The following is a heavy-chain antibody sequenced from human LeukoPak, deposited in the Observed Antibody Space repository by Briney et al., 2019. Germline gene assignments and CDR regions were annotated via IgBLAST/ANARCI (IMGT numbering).Heavy chain of an antibody. J-gene: IGHJ3*02. V-gene: IGHV3-74*01. CDR1: GFTLNSYW. Sequence: PGGSLRLSCAASGFTLNSYWMHWVRQAPGKGLVWVSRINSDESSTTYVGSVKGRFTISRDNAKNTLYLQMDSLRVEDTAVYFCARGAHVLDIWGQGTMVTVSS. CDR3: ARGAHVLDI. D-gene: IGHD1-26*01. CDR2: INSDESST.